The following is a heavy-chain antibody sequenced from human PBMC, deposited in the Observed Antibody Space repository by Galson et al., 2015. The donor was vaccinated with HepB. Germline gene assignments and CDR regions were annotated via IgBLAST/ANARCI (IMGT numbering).Heavy chain of an antibody. D-gene: IGHD3-10*01. CDR2: FDPEDGET. J-gene: IGHJ4*02. CDR1: GYTLTEFP. CDR3: ATDLLGSYYNSDNYADY. V-gene: IGHV1-24*01. Sequence: SVKVSCKASGYTLTEFPMHWVRQAPGKGLEWMGGFDPEDGETMYAQKFQGRVTMTEDTSTDTAYMELSSLRSEDTAVYYCATDLLGSYYNSDNYADYWGQGTLVTVSS.